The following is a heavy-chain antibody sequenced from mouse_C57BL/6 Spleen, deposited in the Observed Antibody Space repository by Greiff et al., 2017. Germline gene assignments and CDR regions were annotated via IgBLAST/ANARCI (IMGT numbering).Heavy chain of an antibody. Sequence: VQLQQSGAELVRPGASVTLSCKASGYTFTDYEMPWVKQTPVHGLEWIGAIDPETGGTAYNQKFKGKAILTADKSSSTAYMELRSLPSEDSAVYYCTNLLWLRRGFAYWGQGTLVTVSA. D-gene: IGHD2-2*01. J-gene: IGHJ3*01. CDR2: IDPETGGT. CDR3: TNLLWLRRGFAY. CDR1: GYTFTDYE. V-gene: IGHV1-15*01.